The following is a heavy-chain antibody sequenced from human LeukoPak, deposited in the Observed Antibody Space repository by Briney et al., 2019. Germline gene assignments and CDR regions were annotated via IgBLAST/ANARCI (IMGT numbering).Heavy chain of an antibody. J-gene: IGHJ4*02. CDR2: IYYSGST. V-gene: IGHV4-59*06. D-gene: IGHD1-26*01. CDR1: GGSISNYY. CDR3: ARRNSGSYYVNEFDY. Sequence: SETLSLTCIVSGGSISNYYWSWIRQHPGKGLEWIGYIYYSGSTYYNPSLKSRVTISVDTSKNQFSLKLSSVTAADTAVYYCARRNSGSYYVNEFDYWGQGTLVTVSS.